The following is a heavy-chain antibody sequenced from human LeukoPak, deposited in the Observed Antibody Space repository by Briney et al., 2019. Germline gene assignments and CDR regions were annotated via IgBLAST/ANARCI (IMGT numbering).Heavy chain of an antibody. CDR1: GFTFSSYA. CDR3: ARGYPGTFATTVLY. CDR2: ISSNGGST. D-gene: IGHD4-17*01. J-gene: IGHJ4*02. V-gene: IGHV3-64*01. Sequence: GGSLRLSCAASGFTFSSYAMHWVRQAPGKGLEYVSAISSNGGSTYYANSVKGRFTISRDNSKNTLYLQMGSLRAEDMAVYYCARGYPGTFATTVLYWGQGTLVTVSS.